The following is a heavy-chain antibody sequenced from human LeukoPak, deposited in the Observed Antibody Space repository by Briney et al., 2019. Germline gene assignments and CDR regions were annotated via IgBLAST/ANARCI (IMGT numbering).Heavy chain of an antibody. CDR1: GGSISSGGYS. J-gene: IGHJ2*01. Sequence: PSETLSLTCAVSGGSISSGGYSWSWIRQPPGKGLEWIGYIYHSGSTYYNPSLKSRVTISVDRSKNQLSLKLSSVTAADTAVYYCARGEAINWNYNWYFDLWGRGTLVTVSS. V-gene: IGHV4-30-2*01. CDR2: IYHSGST. CDR3: ARGEAINWNYNWYFDL. D-gene: IGHD1-7*01.